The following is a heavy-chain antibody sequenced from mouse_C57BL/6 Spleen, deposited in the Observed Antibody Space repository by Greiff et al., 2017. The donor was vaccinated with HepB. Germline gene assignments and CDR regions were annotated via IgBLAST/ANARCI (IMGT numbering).Heavy chain of an antibody. V-gene: IGHV1-59*01. D-gene: IGHD3-1*01. CDR2: IDPSDSYT. Sequence: QVQLQQPGAELVRPGTSVKLSCKASGYTFTSYWMHWVKQRPGQGLEWIGVIDPSDSYTNYNQKFKGKATLTVDTSSSTAYMQLSSLTSEDSAVYYCAREKGSNLPVAYWGQGTLVTVSA. J-gene: IGHJ3*01. CDR3: AREKGSNLPVAY. CDR1: GYTFTSYW.